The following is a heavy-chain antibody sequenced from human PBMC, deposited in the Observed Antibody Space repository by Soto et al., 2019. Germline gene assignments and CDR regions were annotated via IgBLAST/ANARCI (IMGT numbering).Heavy chain of an antibody. D-gene: IGHD2-21*02. Sequence: QVQLVQSGAAVKKPGSSVKVSCKASGGTFSSYAISWVRQAPGQGLEWMGGIIPIFGTANYPHKFQGRVTITADKATSTAYMELSSLRSEDTAVYYCARVGAYCGGDCYNYGMDVWGQGTTVTVSS. CDR3: ARVGAYCGGDCYNYGMDV. CDR2: IIPIFGTA. V-gene: IGHV1-69*06. J-gene: IGHJ6*02. CDR1: GGTFSSYA.